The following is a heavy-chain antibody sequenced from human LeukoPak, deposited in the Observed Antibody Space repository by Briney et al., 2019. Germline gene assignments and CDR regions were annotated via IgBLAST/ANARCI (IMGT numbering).Heavy chain of an antibody. CDR2: ISGSGGST. CDR3: AKDIYSGYECFDY. Sequence: PGGTLRLSCAASGFTFNNYAMTWVRQAPGKGLEWVSAISGSGGSTYYADSVKGRFTISRDNSKNTLYLQMNSLRAEDTAVYYCAKDIYSGYECFDYWGQGTLVTVSS. CDR1: GFTFNNYA. D-gene: IGHD5-12*01. J-gene: IGHJ4*02. V-gene: IGHV3-23*01.